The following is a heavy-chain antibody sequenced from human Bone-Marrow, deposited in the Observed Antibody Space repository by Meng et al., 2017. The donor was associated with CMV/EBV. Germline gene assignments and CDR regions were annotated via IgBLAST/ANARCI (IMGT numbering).Heavy chain of an antibody. J-gene: IGHJ4*02. V-gene: IGHV4-59*01. Sequence: GSLRLSCTVSGGSISSYYWSWIRQPPGKGLGWIGYIYYSGSTNYNPSLKSRVTISVDTSKNQFSLKLSSVTAADTAVYYCARASNYDFWSGYYTGGIFDYWGQGTLVTVSS. D-gene: IGHD3-3*01. CDR3: ARASNYDFWSGYYTGGIFDY. CDR2: IYYSGST. CDR1: GGSISSYY.